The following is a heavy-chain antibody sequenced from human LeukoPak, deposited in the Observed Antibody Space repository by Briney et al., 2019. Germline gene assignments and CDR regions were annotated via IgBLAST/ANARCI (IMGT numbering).Heavy chain of an antibody. CDR2: ISTGSSTT. D-gene: IGHD4-23*01. V-gene: IGHV3-48*02. CDR3: ARVAAGYSVNYFDY. Sequence: GGSLRLSCGASGFTFSSYNMNWVRQAPGKGLEWVSYISTGSSTTYYADSVKGRFTISRDNVENSLYLQMNSLRDEDTAVYYCARVAAGYSVNYFDYWGQGTLVTVSS. J-gene: IGHJ4*02. CDR1: GFTFSSYN.